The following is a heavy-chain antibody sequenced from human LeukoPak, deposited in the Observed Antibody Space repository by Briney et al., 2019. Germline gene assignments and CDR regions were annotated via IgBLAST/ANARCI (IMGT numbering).Heavy chain of an antibody. V-gene: IGHV1-3*01. J-gene: IGHJ3*02. CDR1: GYTFTIYA. Sequence: GASVKVSCKASGYTFTIYAVHWVRQAPGQRPEWIGWINGGNGNTKYSEKFQGRVTITRDTSASTAYMELSSLRSEDTAVYYCARMGRNDAFDIWGQGTMVTVSS. CDR3: ARMGRNDAFDI. CDR2: INGGNGNT.